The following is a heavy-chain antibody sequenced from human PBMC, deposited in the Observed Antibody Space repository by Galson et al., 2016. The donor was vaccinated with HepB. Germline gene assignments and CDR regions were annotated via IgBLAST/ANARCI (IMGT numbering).Heavy chain of an antibody. CDR1: GFTFDGFA. Sequence: SLRLSCAASGFTFDGFAMHWVRQAPGKGLEWVAGISRHSTIINHADSVKGRFTISRDNAKNSLYLEMNNLKIDDTALYYCAKGDESIPASYGMDVWGKGTTVTVSS. CDR2: ISRHSTII. D-gene: IGHD6-6*01. CDR3: AKGDESIPASYGMDV. J-gene: IGHJ6*04. V-gene: IGHV3-9*01.